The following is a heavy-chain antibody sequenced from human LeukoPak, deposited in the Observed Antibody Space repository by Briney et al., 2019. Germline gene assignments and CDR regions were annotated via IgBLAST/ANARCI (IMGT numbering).Heavy chain of an antibody. J-gene: IGHJ4*02. CDR2: ISASDGTT. CDR1: GYSFSIYG. Sequence: ASVKVSCKASGYSFSIYGITWARQAPGQGLEYLGWISASDGTTNYAQKVQDRVTMTTDTSTSTAYLELRSLRSEDTAVYYCTRCGAAVTTHFSHWGQGTLVTVSS. V-gene: IGHV1-18*01. D-gene: IGHD4-17*01. CDR3: TRCGAAVTTHFSH.